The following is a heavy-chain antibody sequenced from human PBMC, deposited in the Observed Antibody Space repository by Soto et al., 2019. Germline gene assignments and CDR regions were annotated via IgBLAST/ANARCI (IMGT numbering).Heavy chain of an antibody. D-gene: IGHD5-18*01. CDR1: GGSISSGDYY. CDR3: ARGGPGYSYGLGYYFDY. V-gene: IGHV4-30-4*01. Sequence: SETLSLTCTVSGGSISSGDYYWSWIRQPPGKGLEWIGYIYYSGSTYYNPSLKSRVTISVDTSKNQFSLKLSSVTAADTAVYYCARGGPGYSYGLGYYFDYWGQGTLVTRLL. CDR2: IYYSGST. J-gene: IGHJ4*02.